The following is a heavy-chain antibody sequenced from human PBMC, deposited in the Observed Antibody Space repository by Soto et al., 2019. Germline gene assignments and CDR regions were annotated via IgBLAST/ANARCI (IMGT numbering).Heavy chain of an antibody. J-gene: IGHJ6*02. CDR1: GGTFSSYA. CDR2: IIPIFGTA. V-gene: IGHV1-69*06. Sequence: SVKVSCPASGGTFSSYAISWVRQAPGQGLEWMGGIIPIFGTANYAQKFQGRVTITADKSTSTAYMELSSLRSEDTAVYYCASTIGGVVIISYSYGMDVWGQGSTGAFSS. CDR3: ASTIGGVVIISYSYGMDV. D-gene: IGHD3-3*01.